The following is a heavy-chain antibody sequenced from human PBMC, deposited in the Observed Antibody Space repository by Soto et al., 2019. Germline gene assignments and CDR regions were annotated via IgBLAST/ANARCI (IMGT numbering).Heavy chain of an antibody. D-gene: IGHD2-15*01. CDR1: GFTFSNYA. J-gene: IGHJ4*02. CDR2: VGGSGDST. CDR3: AKSPLGYCSGGSCYPPHYFDY. Sequence: VHLLDSGGGLVQPGGSLRLSCAASGFTFSNYAMSWVRQAPGKGLEWVSGVGGSGDSTYYADSVKGRFTISRDNSKDTLYLQMNSLRAEDTAVYYCAKSPLGYCSGGSCYPPHYFDYWGQGTLVTVSS. V-gene: IGHV3-23*01.